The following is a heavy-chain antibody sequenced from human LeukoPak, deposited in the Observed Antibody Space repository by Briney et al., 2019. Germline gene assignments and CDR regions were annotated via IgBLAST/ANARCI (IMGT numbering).Heavy chain of an antibody. J-gene: IGHJ4*02. CDR3: ARAGPLTEARGFYFDY. Sequence: SQTLSLTCAVSGGSISSGGYSWSWIRQPPGKGLEWIGYIYHSGSTYYNPSLKSRVTISVDRSKNQFSLKLSSVTAADTAVYYCARAGPLTEARGFYFDYWGQGTLVTVSS. V-gene: IGHV4-30-2*01. D-gene: IGHD2-8*02. CDR2: IYHSGST. CDR1: GGSISSGGYS.